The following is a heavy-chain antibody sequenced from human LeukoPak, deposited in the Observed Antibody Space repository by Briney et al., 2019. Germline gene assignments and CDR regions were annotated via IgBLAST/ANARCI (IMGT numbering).Heavy chain of an antibody. CDR1: GGSISSYY. V-gene: IGHV4-59*08. J-gene: IGHJ5*02. CDR3: ARHKWGENSSGYYNWFDP. CDR2: IYYSGST. Sequence: SETLSLTCTVSGGSISSYYWSWIRQPPGKGLEWIGYIYYSGSTNYNPSLKSRVTISVDTSKNQFSLKLSSVTAADTAVYYCARHKWGENSSGYYNWFDPWGQGTLVTVSS. D-gene: IGHD3-22*01.